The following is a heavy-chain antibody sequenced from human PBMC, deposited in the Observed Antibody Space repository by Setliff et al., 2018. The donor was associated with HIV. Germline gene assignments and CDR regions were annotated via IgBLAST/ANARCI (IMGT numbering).Heavy chain of an antibody. V-gene: IGHV4-39*01. D-gene: IGHD3-10*01. J-gene: IGHJ4*02. Sequence: SETLSLTCTVSGGSISSSSYYWGWIRQPPGKGLEWIGSIFNDGRTYYNPSLKSRVTIPMDTSSNQFSLKLTSVTAADTAVYFCARHFPSISLFFGDPGPFDRWGQGALVTVSS. CDR1: GGSISSSSYY. CDR3: ARHFPSISLFFGDPGPFDR. CDR2: IFNDGRT.